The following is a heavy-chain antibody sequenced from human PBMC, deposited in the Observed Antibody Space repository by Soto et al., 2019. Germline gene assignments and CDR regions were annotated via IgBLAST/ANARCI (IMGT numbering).Heavy chain of an antibody. CDR3: ARVTGRYYYGMDV. J-gene: IGHJ6*02. V-gene: IGHV4-34*01. Sequence: QVQLQQWGAGLLKPSETLSLTCAVYGGSFSGYYWSWIRQPPGKGLEWIGEINHSGSTNYNPPLXXRXXISVDTSKNQFSLKLSSVTAAATAVYYCARVTGRYYYGMDVWGQGTTVTVSS. CDR1: GGSFSGYY. CDR2: INHSGST.